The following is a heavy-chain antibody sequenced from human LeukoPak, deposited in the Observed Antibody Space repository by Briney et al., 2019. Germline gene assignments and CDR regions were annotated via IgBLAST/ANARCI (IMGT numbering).Heavy chain of an antibody. CDR2: IYHRGTT. CDR1: GDSISSSHW. Sequence: TSETLSLTCAVSGDSISSSHWWTWDRQPPGKGLEWIGEIYHRGTTNYNLSLKSRVTISVDRSKNQFSLRLTSVTAADTAVYYCARDYGSGDYYFAYWGQGALVTVSP. D-gene: IGHD3-10*01. CDR3: ARDYGSGDYYFAY. J-gene: IGHJ4*02. V-gene: IGHV4-4*02.